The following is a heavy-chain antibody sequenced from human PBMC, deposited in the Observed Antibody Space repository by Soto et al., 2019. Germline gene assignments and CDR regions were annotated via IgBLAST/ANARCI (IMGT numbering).Heavy chain of an antibody. J-gene: IGHJ2*01. Sequence: SETLSLTCTVSGGSISSSSYYWGWIRQPPGKGLEWIGSIYYSGSTYYNPSLKSRVTISVDTSKNQFSLKLSSVTAADTAVYYCARRVFSGYEVEYGYFDLGGRAPLFPVPS. D-gene: IGHD5-12*01. V-gene: IGHV4-39*01. CDR2: IYYSGST. CDR3: ARRVFSGYEVEYGYFDL. CDR1: GGSISSSSYY.